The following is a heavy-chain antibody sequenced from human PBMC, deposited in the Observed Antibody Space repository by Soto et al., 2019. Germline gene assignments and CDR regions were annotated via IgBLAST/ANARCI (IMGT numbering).Heavy chain of an antibody. D-gene: IGHD3-16*02. CDR3: ARDGLLFSGPYRPSRFDY. Sequence: PGGSLRLSCAASGFKFSNYWMGWVRQAPGKGLEWVGNIKHDTSEAHYADSVKGRFTITRDNIKNFLFLQMNGLRADDTASYYCARDGLLFSGPYRPSRFDYWGLGTLVTVSS. J-gene: IGHJ4*02. CDR1: GFKFSNYW. V-gene: IGHV3-7*03. CDR2: IKHDTSEA.